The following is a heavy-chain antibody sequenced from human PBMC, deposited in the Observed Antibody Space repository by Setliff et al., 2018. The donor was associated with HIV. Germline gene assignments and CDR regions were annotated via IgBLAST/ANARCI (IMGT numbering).Heavy chain of an antibody. Sequence: PSETLSLTCTVSGGSISTYYWSWIRQPPGKGLEWIGDIFCSGSTNYNPSLKSRVTISVDTSKTQFSLKLSSVTAADTAVYYCARTQQTYYYDSSGYYFDYWGQGTLVTVSS. CDR1: GGSISTYY. D-gene: IGHD3-22*01. V-gene: IGHV4-59*08. CDR2: IFCSGST. CDR3: ARTQQTYYYDSSGYYFDY. J-gene: IGHJ4*02.